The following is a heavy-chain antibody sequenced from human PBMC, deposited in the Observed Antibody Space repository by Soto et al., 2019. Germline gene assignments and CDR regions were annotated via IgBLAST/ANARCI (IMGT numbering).Heavy chain of an antibody. J-gene: IGHJ6*02. CDR2: INSDGSST. CDR1: GFTFSSYW. Sequence: QSGGSLRLSCAASGFTFSSYWMHWVRQAPGKGLVWVSRINSDGSSTSYADSVKGRFTISRDNAKNTLYLQMNSLRAEDTAVYYCARDKDLEWLPYYYYGMDVWGQGTTVTVSS. D-gene: IGHD3-3*01. CDR3: ARDKDLEWLPYYYYGMDV. V-gene: IGHV3-74*01.